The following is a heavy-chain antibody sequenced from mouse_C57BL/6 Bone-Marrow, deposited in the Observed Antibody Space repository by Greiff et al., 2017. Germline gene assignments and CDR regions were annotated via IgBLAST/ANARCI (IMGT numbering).Heavy chain of an antibody. CDR1: GFTFSDYY. CDR2: INYDGSST. J-gene: IGHJ4*01. D-gene: IGHD1-1*01. V-gene: IGHV5-16*01. CDR3: ARVRYCMDY. Sequence: EVKLVESEGGLVQPGSSMKLSCTASGFTFSDYYMAWVRQVPEKGLEWVATINYDGSSTYYLDSLKSRFIISRDNAKNILYLQMSSLKSEDTATYYCARVRYCMDYWGQGTSVTVSS.